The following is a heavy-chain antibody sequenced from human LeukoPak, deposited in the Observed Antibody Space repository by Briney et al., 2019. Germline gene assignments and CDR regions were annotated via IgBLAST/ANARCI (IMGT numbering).Heavy chain of an antibody. J-gene: IGHJ4*02. CDR3: ARDLIHRSGEANY. V-gene: IGHV3-11*05. CDR2: ISSSGSST. CDR1: GFTFSDFY. Sequence: GGSLRLSCATSGFTFSDFYMSWIRQAPGKGLEWISYISSSGSSTNYADSVKGRFTISRDNAKNSLYLQMNSLRAEDTAVHYCARDLIHRSGEANYWGRGTLVTVSS. D-gene: IGHD3-22*01.